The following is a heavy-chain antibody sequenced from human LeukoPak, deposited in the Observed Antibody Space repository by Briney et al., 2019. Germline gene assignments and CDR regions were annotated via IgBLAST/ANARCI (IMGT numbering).Heavy chain of an antibody. Sequence: SETLSLTCTVSGGSISSYYWSWIRQPAGKGLEWIGRIYTSGSTNYNPSLKSRVTMSVDTSKNQFSLKLTSVTAADTAAYYCARDRRRGQQWLSSEGMDVWGQGTTVTVSS. CDR3: ARDRRRGQQWLSSEGMDV. D-gene: IGHD6-19*01. V-gene: IGHV4-4*07. CDR1: GGSISSYY. CDR2: IYTSGST. J-gene: IGHJ6*02.